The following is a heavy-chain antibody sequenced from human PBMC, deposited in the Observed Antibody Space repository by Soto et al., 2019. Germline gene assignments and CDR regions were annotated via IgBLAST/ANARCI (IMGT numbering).Heavy chain of an antibody. V-gene: IGHV1-3*01. J-gene: IGHJ5*02. CDR3: AREQWLVLNWFDP. Sequence: KFQGRVTITRDTSASTAYMELSSLRSEDTAVYYCAREQWLVLNWFDPWGQGTLVTVSS. D-gene: IGHD6-19*01.